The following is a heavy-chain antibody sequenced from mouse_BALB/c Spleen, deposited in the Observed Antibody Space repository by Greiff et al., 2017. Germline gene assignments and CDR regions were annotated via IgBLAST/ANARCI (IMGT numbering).Heavy chain of an antibody. CDR1: GFTFSAFY. V-gene: IGHV7-1*02. CDR2: SRNKANDYTT. Sequence: EVKLMDSGGGLVQPGGSLRLSCATPGFTFSAFYMEWVRQPPGKRLEWIAASRNKANDYTTEYSASVKGRFIVSRDTSQSILYLQMNALRAEDTAIYYCARDASDGYWFAYWGQGTLVTVSA. J-gene: IGHJ3*01. CDR3: ARDASDGYWFAY. D-gene: IGHD2-3*01.